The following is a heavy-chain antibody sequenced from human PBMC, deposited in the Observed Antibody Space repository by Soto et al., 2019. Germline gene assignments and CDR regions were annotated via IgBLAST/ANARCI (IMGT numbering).Heavy chain of an antibody. Sequence: GGSLRLSCAVSGFTVSSSYMSWVRQTPQKGLEWISIIYADSGTFYADSVKGRFTISRDNPKNILYLQMNSLRAEDTAVYYCASSSKALGRGVYVGRPYYWGQGTLVPVSS. J-gene: IGHJ4*02. D-gene: IGHD1-20*01. CDR1: GFTVSSSY. CDR3: ASSSKALGRGVYVGRPYY. V-gene: IGHV3-53*01. CDR2: IYADSGT.